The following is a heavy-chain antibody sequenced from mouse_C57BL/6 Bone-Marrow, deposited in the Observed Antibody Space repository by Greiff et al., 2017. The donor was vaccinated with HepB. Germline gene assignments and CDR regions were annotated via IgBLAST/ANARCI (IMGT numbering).Heavy chain of an antibody. CDR2: IYPRSGNT. Sequence: QVQLQQSGAELARPGASVKLSCKASGYTFTSYGISWVKQSTGQGLEWIGEIYPRSGNTYYNEKFKGKATLTADKSSSTAYMELRSLTSEDSAVYFCARQPYGNYGAYWGQGTLVTVSA. V-gene: IGHV1-81*01. D-gene: IGHD2-1*01. J-gene: IGHJ3*01. CDR1: GYTFTSYG. CDR3: ARQPYGNYGAY.